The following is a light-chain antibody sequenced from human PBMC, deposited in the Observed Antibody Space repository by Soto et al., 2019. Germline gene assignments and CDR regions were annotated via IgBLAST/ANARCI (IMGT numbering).Light chain of an antibody. J-gene: IGKJ4*01. CDR1: QSVSSSY. V-gene: IGKV3D-20*02. CDR2: DAA. CDR3: QQRGNWRLP. Sequence: GMKESAGAVSLDPGSRATRYCRARQSVSSSYLAGYHQKPGQAPGLLIYDAANRATGIPARCSGSGSGTDFTLTISSLEPEDFAVYYCQQRGNWRLPFGGGTKVAIK.